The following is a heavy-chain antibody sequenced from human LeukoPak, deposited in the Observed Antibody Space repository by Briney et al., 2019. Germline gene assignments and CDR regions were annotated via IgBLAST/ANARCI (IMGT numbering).Heavy chain of an antibody. CDR2: IYDSGTT. J-gene: IGHJ6*02. V-gene: IGHV4-59*08. D-gene: IGHD6-25*01. CDR3: ARHGAGGYHFYYYGMDV. CDR1: GGSISSYY. Sequence: PSETLSLTCTVSGGSISSYYWSWIRQPPGKGLEWIGYIYDSGTTTHTPSLKSRATISLDTSKNQFSLKLSSVTAADTAVYYCARHGAGGYHFYYYGMDVWGQGTTVTVSS.